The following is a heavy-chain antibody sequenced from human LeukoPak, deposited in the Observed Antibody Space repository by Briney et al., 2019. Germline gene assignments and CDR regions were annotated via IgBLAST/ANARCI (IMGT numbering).Heavy chain of an antibody. Sequence: GGSLRLSCAASRFSVSDYWMHWVRQAPGKGLVWVSRINSDGSRPSYADSVKGRFTISRDNAKNTLYLQMNSLRVEDTALYYCARETREAGSGDHQTDSFDVWGQGTMVIVSS. D-gene: IGHD2-15*01. CDR2: INSDGSRP. J-gene: IGHJ3*01. CDR1: RFSVSDYW. V-gene: IGHV3-74*01. CDR3: ARETREAGSGDHQTDSFDV.